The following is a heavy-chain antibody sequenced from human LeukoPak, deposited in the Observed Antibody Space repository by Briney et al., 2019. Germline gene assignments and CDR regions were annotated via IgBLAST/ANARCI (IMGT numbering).Heavy chain of an antibody. V-gene: IGHV3-7*03. CDR1: GFIFGNYW. CDR3: AKDIHRGYSGYALGPVVPSDY. Sequence: GGSLRLSCAASGFIFGNYWMGWVRQAPGKGLEWVAYIKQDGSEKYYVDSVKGRFSISRDNAKNSLYLQMNSLRAEDTALYYCAKDIHRGYSGYALGPVVPSDYWGQGTLVTVSS. CDR2: IKQDGSEK. J-gene: IGHJ4*02. D-gene: IGHD5-12*01.